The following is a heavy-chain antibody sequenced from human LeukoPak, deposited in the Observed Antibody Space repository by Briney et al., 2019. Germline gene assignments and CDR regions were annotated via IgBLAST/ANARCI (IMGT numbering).Heavy chain of an antibody. CDR3: ARGGYDYVWGSYRYYFDY. J-gene: IGHJ4*02. CDR1: GYTFTSYA. D-gene: IGHD3-16*02. V-gene: IGHV1-3*01. Sequence: ASVKVSCTASGYTFTSYAMHWVRQAPGQRLEWMGWINAGNGNTKYSQKFQGRVTITRDTSASTAYMELSSLRSEDTAVYYCARGGYDYVWGSYRYYFDYWGQGTLVAVSS. CDR2: INAGNGNT.